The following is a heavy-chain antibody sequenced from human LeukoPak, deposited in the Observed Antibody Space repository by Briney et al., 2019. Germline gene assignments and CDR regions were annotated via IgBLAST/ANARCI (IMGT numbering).Heavy chain of an antibody. Sequence: PSETLSLTCTVSGGSISSSSYSWGWIRQPPGKGLEWIGSIYYSGSTYYNPSLKSRVTISVDTSKNQFSLKLSSVTAADTAVYYCARVPGYSYGYTVYYYGMDVWGQGTTVTVSS. D-gene: IGHD5-18*01. CDR1: GGSISSSSYS. V-gene: IGHV4-39*07. CDR2: IYYSGST. J-gene: IGHJ6*02. CDR3: ARVPGYSYGYTVYYYGMDV.